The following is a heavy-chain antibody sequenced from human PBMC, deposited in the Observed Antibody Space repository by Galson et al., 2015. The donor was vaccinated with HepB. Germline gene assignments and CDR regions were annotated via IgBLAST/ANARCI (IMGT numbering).Heavy chain of an antibody. CDR2: ISYDGSNK. Sequence: SLRLSCAASGFTFSSYAMHWVRQAPGKGLEWVAVISYDGSNKYYADSVKGRFTISRDNSKNTLYLQMNSLRAEDTAVYYCARDGSYLPGVFGFDYWGQETLVTVSS. J-gene: IGHJ4*02. CDR1: GFTFSSYA. CDR3: ARDGSYLPGVFGFDY. D-gene: IGHD3-10*02. V-gene: IGHV3-30*04.